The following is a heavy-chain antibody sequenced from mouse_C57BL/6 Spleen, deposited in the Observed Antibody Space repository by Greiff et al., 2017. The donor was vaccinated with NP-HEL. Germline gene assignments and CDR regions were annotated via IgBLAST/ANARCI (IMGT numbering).Heavy chain of an antibody. V-gene: IGHV1-69*01. Sequence: QVQLQQPGAELVMPGASVKLSCKASGYTFTSYWMHWVKQRPGQGLEWIGEIDPSDSYTTYNQKFKGKSTLTVDKSSSTAYMQLSRLASEDSAVYYCARGGDGSYWGQGTTLTVSS. J-gene: IGHJ2*01. CDR2: IDPSDSYT. CDR1: GYTFTSYW. CDR3: ARGGDGSY.